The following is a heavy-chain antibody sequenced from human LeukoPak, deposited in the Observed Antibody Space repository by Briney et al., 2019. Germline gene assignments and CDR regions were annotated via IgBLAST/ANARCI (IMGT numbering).Heavy chain of an antibody. Sequence: PGGSLRLSCAASGFTFSSYWMHWVRQAPGKGLVWVSRINSDGSSTSYADSVKGRFTTSRDNAKNTLYLQMNSLRAEDTAVYYCARQRIAAAGTDYWGQGTLVTVSS. CDR1: GFTFSSYW. V-gene: IGHV3-74*01. CDR3: ARQRIAAAGTDY. J-gene: IGHJ4*02. D-gene: IGHD6-13*01. CDR2: INSDGSST.